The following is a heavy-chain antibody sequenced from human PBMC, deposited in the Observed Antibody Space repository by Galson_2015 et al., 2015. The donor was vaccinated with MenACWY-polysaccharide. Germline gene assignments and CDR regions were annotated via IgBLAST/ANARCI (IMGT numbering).Heavy chain of an antibody. D-gene: IGHD1-14*01. Sequence: SLRLSCAASGFSFGSRWMSWVRQAPGKGLEWVANIKEDGSQKNYVDSVKGRFTISRGNAKNSLYLQMNSLRVDDTAVYYCANNPSGDYWGQGTQDTVSS. CDR1: GFSFGSRW. CDR3: ANNPSGDY. V-gene: IGHV3-7*01. J-gene: IGHJ4*02. CDR2: IKEDGSQK.